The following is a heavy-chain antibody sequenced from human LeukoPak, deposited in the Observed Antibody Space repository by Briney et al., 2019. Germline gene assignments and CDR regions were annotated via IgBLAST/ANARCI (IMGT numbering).Heavy chain of an antibody. CDR1: GGSISSSSYY. V-gene: IGHV4-39*01. CDR3: ARIIDPTYYFDY. Sequence: SETLSLTCTVSGGSISSSSYYWGWIRQPPGKGLEWIGSIYYSGSTYYNPSLKSRLTISVDTSKNQFSLKLSSVTAADTAVYYCARIIDPTYYFDYWGQGTLVTVS. J-gene: IGHJ4*02. CDR2: IYYSGST. D-gene: IGHD2-15*01.